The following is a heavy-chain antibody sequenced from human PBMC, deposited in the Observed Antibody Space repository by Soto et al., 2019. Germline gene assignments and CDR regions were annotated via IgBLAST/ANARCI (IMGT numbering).Heavy chain of an antibody. CDR2: IVVGSGNT. D-gene: IGHD3-10*01. CDR3: AADRSALGPDGSASYWGHYSYYGMDV. V-gene: IGHV1-58*01. Sequence: GASVKVSCKASGFTFTSSAVQWVRQARGQRLEWIGWIVVGSGNTNYAQKFQERVTITRDMSTSTAYMELSSLRSEDTAVYYCAADRSALGPDGSASYWGHYSYYGMDVWGQGTTVTVSS. CDR1: GFTFTSSA. J-gene: IGHJ6*02.